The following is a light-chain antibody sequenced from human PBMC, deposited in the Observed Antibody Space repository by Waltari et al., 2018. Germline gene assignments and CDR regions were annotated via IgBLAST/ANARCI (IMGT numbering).Light chain of an antibody. J-gene: IGKJ4*01. Sequence: DIRLTQSPSSMSASVGDRVTITCRASQSITTFLSWYQQRPGKVPKLLISGASTLQSGAPSRFSGSGSGTSFTLTIDSLQPEDFATYYCQQTYDMPLTFGGGTKIEI. V-gene: IGKV1-39*01. CDR3: QQTYDMPLT. CDR1: QSITTF. CDR2: GAS.